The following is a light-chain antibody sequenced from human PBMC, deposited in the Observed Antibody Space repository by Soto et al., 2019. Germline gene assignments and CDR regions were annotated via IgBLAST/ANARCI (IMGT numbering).Light chain of an antibody. Sequence: QSALTQPASVSGSPGQSITISCTGTSSDVGGYNYVSWYQQHPGKVPKLMIYEVTNRPSGVSDRFSGSKSGNTASLTISGLQAEDEADYYCSSYTRSNTDVFGTGTKLTVL. CDR3: SSYTRSNTDV. V-gene: IGLV2-14*01. CDR2: EVT. CDR1: SSDVGGYNY. J-gene: IGLJ1*01.